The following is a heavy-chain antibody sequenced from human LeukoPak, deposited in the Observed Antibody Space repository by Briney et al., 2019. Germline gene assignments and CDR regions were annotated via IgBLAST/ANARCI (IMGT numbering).Heavy chain of an antibody. Sequence: PGGSLRLSCAASGFTFSNYWMGWVRQAPGKGLEWVANIKQDGSEIYYVDSVKGRFTISRDTAKDSLYLQMNSLRAEDTAVYYCARDKQVGATLLDCWGQGTLVTVSS. CDR1: GFTFSNYW. CDR2: IKQDGSEI. V-gene: IGHV3-7*01. J-gene: IGHJ4*02. CDR3: ARDKQVGATLLDC. D-gene: IGHD1-26*01.